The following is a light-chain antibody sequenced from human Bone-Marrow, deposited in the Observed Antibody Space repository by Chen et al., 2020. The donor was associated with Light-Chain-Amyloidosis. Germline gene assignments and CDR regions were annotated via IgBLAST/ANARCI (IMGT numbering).Light chain of an antibody. V-gene: IGKV4-1*01. Sequence: DIVVTQSPDSLVVSLGERATINCKSSQSVLYNSDNKNYLAWYQQKPGQPPELLIYWASFRESGVPDRFSGSGSGTDFTLTISSLQAEDVAVYYCQQYYGTPFTFGPGTKVNV. CDR3: QQYYGTPFT. CDR1: QSVLYNSDNKNY. J-gene: IGKJ3*01. CDR2: WAS.